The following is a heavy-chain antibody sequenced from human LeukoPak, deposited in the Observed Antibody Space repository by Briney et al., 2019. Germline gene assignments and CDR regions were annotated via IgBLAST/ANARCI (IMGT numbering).Heavy chain of an antibody. CDR3: ASQSSSWYIAY. V-gene: IGHV3-74*01. Sequence: GGSLRLSCAASGFTFSNYWMHWVRQAPGKGLVWVSRINTDGSSTGYADSVKGRFTISRDNAKNTLYLQMNSLRAEDTAVYYCASQSSSWYIAYWGQGTLVTVSS. J-gene: IGHJ4*02. CDR2: INTDGSST. D-gene: IGHD6-13*01. CDR1: GFTFSNYW.